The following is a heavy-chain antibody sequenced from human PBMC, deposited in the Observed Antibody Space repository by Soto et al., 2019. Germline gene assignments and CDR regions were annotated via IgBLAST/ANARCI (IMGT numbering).Heavy chain of an antibody. CDR2: IYSGGST. Sequence: EVQLVESGGGLVQPGGSLRLSCAAPGFTVSSNYMSWVRQAPGKGLGWVSVIYSGGSTYYPDSVKGRFTISRDNSKNTPYLQMNSLRAEDTAVYYCARDTTPYGDYVNDAFDIWGQGTMVTVSS. D-gene: IGHD4-17*01. CDR1: GFTVSSNY. J-gene: IGHJ3*02. CDR3: ARDTTPYGDYVNDAFDI. V-gene: IGHV3-66*01.